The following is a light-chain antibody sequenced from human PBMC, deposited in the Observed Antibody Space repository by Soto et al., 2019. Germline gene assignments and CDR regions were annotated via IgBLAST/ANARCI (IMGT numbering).Light chain of an antibody. V-gene: IGKV3-15*01. CDR2: GAS. Sequence: EIVMTQSPATLSVSPGERATLSCRASQSVRSSLAWYQQKPGQAPRLLIYGASTRATGIPARFSGSGSGTEFTLTISSLQSEYFAVYYCQQYNNWPEPFGQGTKVEIK. CDR3: QQYNNWPEP. CDR1: QSVRSS. J-gene: IGKJ1*01.